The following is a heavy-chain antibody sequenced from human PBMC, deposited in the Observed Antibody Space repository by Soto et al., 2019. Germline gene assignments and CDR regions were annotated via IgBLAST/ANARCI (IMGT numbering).Heavy chain of an antibody. CDR2: ISSSSSYI. V-gene: IGHV3-21*01. CDR3: ARESIAARRLIDY. D-gene: IGHD6-6*01. Sequence: LXLSCAASGFTCSSYGMNWVRQAPGKGLEWVSSISSSSSYIYYADAVKGRFTISRDNAKNSLYLQMNSLRAEDTAVYYCARESIAARRLIDYWGQGSLVTVSS. CDR1: GFTCSSYG. J-gene: IGHJ4*02.